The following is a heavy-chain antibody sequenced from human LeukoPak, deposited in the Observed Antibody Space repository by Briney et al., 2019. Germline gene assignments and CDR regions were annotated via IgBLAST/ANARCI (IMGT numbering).Heavy chain of an antibody. CDR2: ISAYNGNT. CDR3: ARDRGIAVSGTLDY. D-gene: IGHD6-19*01. J-gene: IGHJ4*02. V-gene: IGHV1-18*01. CDR1: GYTFTSYG. Sequence: ASVKVSCKASGYTFTSYGISWVRQAPGQGLEWMGWISAYNGNTKYAQKLQGRVTMTTDTSTSTAYMELRSLRSDDTAVYYCARDRGIAVSGTLDYRGQGTLVTVSS.